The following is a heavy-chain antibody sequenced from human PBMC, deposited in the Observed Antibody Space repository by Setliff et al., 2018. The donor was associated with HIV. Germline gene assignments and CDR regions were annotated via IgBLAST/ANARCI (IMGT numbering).Heavy chain of an antibody. CDR1: GGSISSGGYS. Sequence: SETLSLTCAVSGGSISSGGYSWSWIRQAPGKGLEWIGYIYHTGNTYYNPSLRSRVTISIDMSKNQFSLKLSSVTAADTAVYYCARVLLSGDFYFDYWGQGTMVTV. J-gene: IGHJ4*02. D-gene: IGHD2-15*01. V-gene: IGHV4-30-2*01. CDR2: IYHTGNT. CDR3: ARVLLSGDFYFDY.